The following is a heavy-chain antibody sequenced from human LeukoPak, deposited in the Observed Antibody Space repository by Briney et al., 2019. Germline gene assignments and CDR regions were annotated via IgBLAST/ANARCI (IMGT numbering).Heavy chain of an antibody. CDR2: ISGSGGST. Sequence: GSLRLSFAAPGFTFSRYAMSWVRQASGKGLEWVPAISGSGGSTYYADSVKGRFTISRDNSKNTLYLQMNSLRAEDTAVYYCAKDGPTVTTIFDYWGQGTLVTVSS. CDR3: AKDGPTVTTIFDY. CDR1: GFTFSRYA. V-gene: IGHV3-23*01. D-gene: IGHD4-17*01. J-gene: IGHJ4*02.